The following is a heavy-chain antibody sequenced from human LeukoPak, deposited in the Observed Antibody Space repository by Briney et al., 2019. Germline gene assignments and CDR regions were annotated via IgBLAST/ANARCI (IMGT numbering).Heavy chain of an antibody. CDR1: GYSFTSYW. CDR2: IYPGDSDT. D-gene: IGHD4-17*01. J-gene: IGHJ4*02. CDR3: ARPRLDYGDLIFDY. V-gene: IGHV5-51*01. Sequence: GESLRISCKGSGYSFTSYWIGWVRQMLGKGLEWMGIIYPGDSDTRYSPSFQGQVTISADKSISTAYLQWSSLKASDTAMYYCARPRLDYGDLIFDYWGQGTLVTVSS.